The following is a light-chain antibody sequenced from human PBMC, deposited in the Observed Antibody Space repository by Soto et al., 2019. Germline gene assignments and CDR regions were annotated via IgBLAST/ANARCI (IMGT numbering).Light chain of an antibody. V-gene: IGLV2-23*03. CDR1: SSDVGSYNL. CDR2: EGS. Sequence: QSALTQPASVSVSPGQSITISCTGTSSDVGSYNLVSWYQQHPGKAPKLMIYEGSKRPSGVSNRFSGSKSGNTASLTISGLQAEDEADYYCCSYAGSSTFVFGGGTNLTVL. CDR3: CSYAGSSTFV. J-gene: IGLJ2*01.